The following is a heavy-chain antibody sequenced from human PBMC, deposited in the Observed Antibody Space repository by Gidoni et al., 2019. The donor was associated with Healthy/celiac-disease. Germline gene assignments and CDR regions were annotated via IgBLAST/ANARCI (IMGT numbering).Heavy chain of an antibody. D-gene: IGHD3-10*01. CDR3: ATLAGESHYMDV. V-gene: IGHV1-24*01. J-gene: IGHJ6*03. CDR1: GYTLTELS. Sequence: QVQLVQSGAEVKKPGASVKVSCKVSGYTLTELSMHWVRQAPGKGLEWMGGFDPGDGETIYAQKFQGRVTMTEDTSTDTAYMELSSLRAEDTAVYYCATLAGESHYMDVWGKGTTVTVSS. CDR2: FDPGDGET.